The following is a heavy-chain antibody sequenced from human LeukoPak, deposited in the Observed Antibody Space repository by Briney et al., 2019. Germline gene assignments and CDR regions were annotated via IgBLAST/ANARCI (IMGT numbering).Heavy chain of an antibody. J-gene: IGHJ5*02. V-gene: IGHV1-24*01. CDR1: GYTLTELS. D-gene: IGHD3-3*01. CDR2: FDPEDGET. Sequence: AASVKVSCKVSGYTLTELSMHGVRQAPGKGLEWGGGFDPEDGETIYAQKFQGRVTMTEDTSTDTAYMELSSLRSEDTAVYYCATVRPIRFLEWLHTFDPWGQGTLVTVSS. CDR3: ATVRPIRFLEWLHTFDP.